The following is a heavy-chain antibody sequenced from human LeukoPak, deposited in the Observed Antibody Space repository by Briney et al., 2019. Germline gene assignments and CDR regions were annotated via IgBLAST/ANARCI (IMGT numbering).Heavy chain of an antibody. D-gene: IGHD5-12*01. Sequence: GASVKVSCKASGYAFTSYGISWVRQAPGQGLEWMGWISAYNGNTNYAQKLQGRVTMTTDTSTSTAYMELRSLRSDDTAVYYCARTRPRGYVPLYYYYYGMDVWGQGTTVTVSS. V-gene: IGHV1-18*01. J-gene: IGHJ6*02. CDR2: ISAYNGNT. CDR3: ARTRPRGYVPLYYYYYGMDV. CDR1: GYAFTSYG.